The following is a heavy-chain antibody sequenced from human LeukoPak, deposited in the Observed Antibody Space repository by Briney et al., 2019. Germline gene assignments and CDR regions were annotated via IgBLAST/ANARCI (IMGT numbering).Heavy chain of an antibody. CDR3: ARGEQIRYYYDSSGYYD. CDR1: GYTFTSYD. CDR2: MNPNSGNT. Sequence: ASVKVSCKASGYTFTSYDINWVRQATGQGLEWMGWMNPNSGNTGYAQKFQGRVTMTRNTSISTAYMELSSLRSEDTAMYYCARGEQIRYYYDSSGYYDWGQGTLVTVSS. J-gene: IGHJ4*02. V-gene: IGHV1-8*01. D-gene: IGHD3-22*01.